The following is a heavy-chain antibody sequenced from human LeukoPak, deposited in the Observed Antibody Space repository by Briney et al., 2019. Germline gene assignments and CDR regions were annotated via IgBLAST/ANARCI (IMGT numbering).Heavy chain of an antibody. CDR3: ARVEEGYGSGRRENYYYYYMDV. V-gene: IGHV4-59*01. Sequence: SETLSLTCTVSGGSISSYYRSWIRQPPGKGLEWIGYIYYSGSTNYNPSLKSRVTISVDTSKNQFSLKLRSVTAADTAVYYCARVEEGYGSGRRENYYYYYMDVWGKGTTVTISS. D-gene: IGHD3-10*01. CDR1: GGSISSYY. CDR2: IYYSGST. J-gene: IGHJ6*03.